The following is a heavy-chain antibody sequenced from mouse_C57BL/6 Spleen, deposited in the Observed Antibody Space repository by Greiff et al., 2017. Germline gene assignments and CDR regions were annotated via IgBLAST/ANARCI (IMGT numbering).Heavy chain of an antibody. V-gene: IGHV5-4*01. D-gene: IGHD2-5*01. J-gene: IGHJ3*01. CDR3: AREAYYSTPFAY. CDR1: GFTFSSYA. CDR2: ISDGGSYT. Sequence: EVHLVESGGGLVKPGGSLKLSCAASGFTFSSYAMSWVRQTPEKRLEWVATISDGGSYTYYPDNVKGRFTISRDNAKNNLYLQMSHLKSEDTAMYYCAREAYYSTPFAYWGQGTLVTVSA.